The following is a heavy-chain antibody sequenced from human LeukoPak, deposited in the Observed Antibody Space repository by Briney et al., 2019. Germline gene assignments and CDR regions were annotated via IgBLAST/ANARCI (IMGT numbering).Heavy chain of an antibody. CDR1: GGTFSSYA. Sequence: ASVKVSCKASGGTFSSYAISWVRQAPGQGLEWMGRIIPILGIANYAQKFQGRVTITADKSTSTAYMELSSLRSEDAAVYYCARLSGHIVVVTATALGYFDLWGRGTLVTVSS. J-gene: IGHJ2*01. D-gene: IGHD2-21*02. V-gene: IGHV1-69*04. CDR3: ARLSGHIVVVTATALGYFDL. CDR2: IIPILGIA.